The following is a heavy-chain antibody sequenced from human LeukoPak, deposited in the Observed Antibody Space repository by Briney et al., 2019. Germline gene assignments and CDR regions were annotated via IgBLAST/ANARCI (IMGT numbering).Heavy chain of an antibody. D-gene: IGHD2-15*01. J-gene: IGHJ4*02. CDR1: GDSISSSPYY. CDR3: ARPLGVAATQVDY. CDR2: IYYIGST. V-gene: IGHV4-39*01. Sequence: SETLSLTCTVSGDSISSSPYYWGWVRQPPGKGLEWIGSIYYIGSTHYNPSLKRRVTISVDTSKNQFSLKLSSVTAADTAVYYCARPLGVAATQVDYWGQGTLVTVSS.